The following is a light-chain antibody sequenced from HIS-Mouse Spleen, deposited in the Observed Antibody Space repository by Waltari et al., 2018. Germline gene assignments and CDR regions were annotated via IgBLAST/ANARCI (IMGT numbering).Light chain of an antibody. V-gene: IGLV2-8*01. Sequence: QSALTQPPSASGSPGQSVTIPCTGTSRDGGGYTYVSWYQQHPGKAPNLLIYEVSKRPSGVPDRFSGSKSGNTASLTVSGLQAEDEADYYCSSYAGSNNYVFGTGTKVTVL. CDR1: SRDGGGYTY. CDR2: EVS. J-gene: IGLJ1*01. CDR3: SSYAGSNNYV.